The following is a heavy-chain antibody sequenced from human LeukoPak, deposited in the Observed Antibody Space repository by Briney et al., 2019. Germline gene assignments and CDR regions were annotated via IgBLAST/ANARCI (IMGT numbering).Heavy chain of an antibody. V-gene: IGHV3-21*01. Sequence: GGSLRLSCAGSGFTFSSYSMNWVRQFPGKGLEWVSSISSSSSYTYYADSVKGRFTISRDNAKDSLYLQMNSLRAEDTAVYYCARDAPYYYDSSAHSGFPYYFDYWGQGTLVTVSS. CDR3: ARDAPYYYDSSAHSGFPYYFDY. CDR1: GFTFSSYS. J-gene: IGHJ4*02. D-gene: IGHD3-22*01. CDR2: ISSSSSYT.